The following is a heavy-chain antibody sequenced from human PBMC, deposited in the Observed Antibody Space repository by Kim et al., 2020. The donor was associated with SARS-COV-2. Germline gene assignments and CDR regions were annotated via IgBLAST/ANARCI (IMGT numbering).Heavy chain of an antibody. CDR3: ASGAVGYYYYMDV. Sequence: GGSLRLSCAASGFTFDDYAMHWVRQAPGKGLEWVSGISWNSGSIGYADSVKGRFTISRDNAKNSLYLQMNSLRAEDTALYYCASGAVGYYYYMDVWGKGT. V-gene: IGHV3-9*01. J-gene: IGHJ6*03. D-gene: IGHD7-27*01. CDR1: GFTFDDYA. CDR2: ISWNSGSI.